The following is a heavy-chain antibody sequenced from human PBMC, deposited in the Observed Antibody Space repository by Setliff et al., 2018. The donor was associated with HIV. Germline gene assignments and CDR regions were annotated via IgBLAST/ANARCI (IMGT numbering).Heavy chain of an antibody. CDR1: SYSITSGRF. J-gene: IGHJ4*02. Sequence: PSETLSLTCTVSSYSITSGRFWGWIRQPPGMGLEWIGSIYDSGTTYYNPSLQSRVTISIDTSKNQFSLKLSSVTAADTAVYYCVRGGHWRFDYWGQGTLVTVSS. V-gene: IGHV4-38-2*02. CDR3: VRGGHWRFDY. D-gene: IGHD1-1*01. CDR2: IYDSGTT.